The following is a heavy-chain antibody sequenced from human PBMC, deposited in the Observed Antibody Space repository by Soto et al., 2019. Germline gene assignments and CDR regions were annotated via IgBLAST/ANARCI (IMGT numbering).Heavy chain of an antibody. CDR1: GGSISSYY. J-gene: IGHJ4*02. D-gene: IGHD5-12*01. CDR3: ARVGSRGYSGYDFLDY. CDR2: IYYSGST. Sequence: PSDTLSLTCTVSGGSISSYYWSWIRRPPGKGLEWIGYIYYSGSTNYNPSLKSRVTISVDTSKNQFSLKLSSVTAADTAVYYCARVGSRGYSGYDFLDYWGQGTPVTVSS. V-gene: IGHV4-59*01.